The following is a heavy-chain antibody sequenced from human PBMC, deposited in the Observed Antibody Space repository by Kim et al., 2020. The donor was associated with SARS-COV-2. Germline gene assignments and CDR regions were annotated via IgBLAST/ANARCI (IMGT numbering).Heavy chain of an antibody. CDR3: ARSAYYYYYGMDV. V-gene: IGHV4-59*01. CDR2: IYYSGST. CDR1: GGSISSYY. J-gene: IGHJ6*02. Sequence: SETLSLTCTVSGGSISSYYWSWIRQPPGKGLEWIGYIYYSGSTNYNPSLKSRVTISVDTSKNQFSLKLSSVTAADTAVYYCARSAYYYYYGMDVWGQGTTVTVSS.